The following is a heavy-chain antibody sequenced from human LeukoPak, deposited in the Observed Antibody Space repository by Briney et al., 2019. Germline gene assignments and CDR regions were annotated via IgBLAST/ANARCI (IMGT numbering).Heavy chain of an antibody. D-gene: IGHD3-22*01. CDR1: GFSISSSA. J-gene: IGHJ4*02. Sequence: GGSLRLSCAASGFSISSSAMNWVRQAPGKGLEWVSSINNVASHIYYAGSVRGRFTISRDNAKNLVYLQMNSLRAEDTAVYYCARPYYYDSSGYYGYWGQGTLVTVSS. V-gene: IGHV3-21*04. CDR2: INNVASHI. CDR3: ARPYYYDSSGYYGY.